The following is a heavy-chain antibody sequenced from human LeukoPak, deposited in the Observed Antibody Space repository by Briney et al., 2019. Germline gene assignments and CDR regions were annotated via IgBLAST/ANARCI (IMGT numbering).Heavy chain of an antibody. CDR3: TTFSDCTSSICYTNY. CDR1: GFTFSSYW. Sequence: GGSLRLSCAASGFTFSSYWMHWVRQAPGKGLEWVGRIKSKTHGGTTDYAAPVYGRFTVSRDDSKNTLYLQMNSLQTEDTAVYYCTTFSDCTSSICYTNYWGQGTLVTVSS. J-gene: IGHJ4*02. CDR2: IKSKTHGGTT. V-gene: IGHV3-15*01. D-gene: IGHD2-2*02.